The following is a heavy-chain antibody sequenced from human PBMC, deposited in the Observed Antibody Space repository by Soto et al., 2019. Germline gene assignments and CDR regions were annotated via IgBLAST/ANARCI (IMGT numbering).Heavy chain of an antibody. Sequence: EVQLLESGGGLVQPGGSLRLSCAASGFTFSSYAMNWVRQAPGKGLEWVSVISGSGGSTYYADSVKGRFTISRDNSKNTLYLQMNSLRAEDKPVYYCARRASGWFFDYWGQGTLVTVSS. V-gene: IGHV3-23*01. J-gene: IGHJ4*02. CDR1: GFTFSSYA. CDR2: ISGSGGST. D-gene: IGHD6-19*01. CDR3: ARRASGWFFDY.